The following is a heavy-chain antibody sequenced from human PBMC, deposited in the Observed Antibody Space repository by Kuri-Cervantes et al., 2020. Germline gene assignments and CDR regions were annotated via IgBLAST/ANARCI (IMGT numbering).Heavy chain of an antibody. J-gene: IGHJ6*01. CDR1: GFTFSSYA. V-gene: IGHV3-30-3*01. CDR2: ISYDGSNK. CDR3: ARGCPTVINYYYYGMDV. Sequence: GESLKISCAASGFTFSSYAMHWVRQAPGKGLEWVAVISYDGSNKYYADSVKGRFTISRDNSKTTLYLQMNSLRAEDTAVYYCARGCPTVINYYYYGMDVWGQGTTVTVSS. D-gene: IGHD4-11*01.